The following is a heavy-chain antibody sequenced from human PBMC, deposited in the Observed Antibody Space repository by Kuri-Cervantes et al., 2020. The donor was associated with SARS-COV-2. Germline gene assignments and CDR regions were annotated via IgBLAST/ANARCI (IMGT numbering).Heavy chain of an antibody. D-gene: IGHD2-2*02. Sequence: LSLTCAASGFTFSSYGMHWVRQAPGKGLEWVAFIRYDGSNKYYADSVKGRFTISRDNAKNSLYLQMNSLRAEDTAVYYCARGVVPAAIRYYYYYYYMDVWGKGTTVTVSS. V-gene: IGHV3-30*02. J-gene: IGHJ6*03. CDR3: ARGVVPAAIRYYYYYYYMDV. CDR2: IRYDGSNK. CDR1: GFTFSSYG.